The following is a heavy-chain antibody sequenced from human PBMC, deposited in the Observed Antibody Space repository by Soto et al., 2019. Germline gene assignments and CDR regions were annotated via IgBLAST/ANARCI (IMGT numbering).Heavy chain of an antibody. Sequence: ASVKVSCKASGYTFTGYYVHWVREAPGQGLEWMGWINPETGATSYAQKFQGRVTLSRDTSINTAYLELSSLRFDDAAVYFCARERYQVISDGMDVWGQGTTVTVSS. V-gene: IGHV1-2*02. CDR1: GYTFTGYY. J-gene: IGHJ6*02. D-gene: IGHD2-2*01. CDR3: ARERYQVISDGMDV. CDR2: INPETGAT.